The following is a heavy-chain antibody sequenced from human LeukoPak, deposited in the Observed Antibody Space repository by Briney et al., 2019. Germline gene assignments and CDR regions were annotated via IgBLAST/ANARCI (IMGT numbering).Heavy chain of an antibody. CDR2: ISGSGGST. D-gene: IGHD6-13*01. Sequence: QPGGSLRLSCAASGFTFSRYAMRWVRQAPGKGLEWVSAISGSGGSTYYADSVKGRFTISRDNSKNTLYLQMNSLRAEDTAVYYCAKRIAAAGTGFDYWGQGTLVTVSS. CDR3: AKRIAAAGTGFDY. J-gene: IGHJ4*02. V-gene: IGHV3-23*01. CDR1: GFTFSRYA.